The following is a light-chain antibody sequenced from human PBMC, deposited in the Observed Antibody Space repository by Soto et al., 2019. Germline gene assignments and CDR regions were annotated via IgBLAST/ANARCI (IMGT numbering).Light chain of an antibody. J-gene: IGKJ2*01. CDR3: QQYYSLPYT. CDR1: QGISED. CDR2: AVS. V-gene: IGKV1-33*01. Sequence: DIQMTQSPSSLSASVGDRVTITCQASQGISEDLNWYQQKPGKAPKILMYAVSNLETGITSRFSGSRSKTEFTFTISSLQPEDIATYYCQQYYSLPYTFGQGTKLEI.